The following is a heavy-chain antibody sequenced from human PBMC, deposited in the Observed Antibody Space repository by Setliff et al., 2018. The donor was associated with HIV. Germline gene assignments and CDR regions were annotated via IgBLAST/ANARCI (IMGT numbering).Heavy chain of an antibody. J-gene: IGHJ6*03. CDR1: GGSISSYY. CDR3: ARGSRGYSYAYYYYYMDV. D-gene: IGHD5-18*01. V-gene: IGHV4-59*01. CDR2: IYTSGST. Sequence: KPSETLSLTCTVSGGSISSYYWSWIRQPPGKGLEWIGYIYTSGSTNYNPSLKSRVTISVDTSKNQFSLKLSSVTAADTAVYYCARGSRGYSYAYYYYYMDVWGKGTTVTVSS.